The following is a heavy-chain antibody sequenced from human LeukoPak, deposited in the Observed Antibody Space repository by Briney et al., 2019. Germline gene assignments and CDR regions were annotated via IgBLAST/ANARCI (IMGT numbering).Heavy chain of an antibody. CDR2: IIPILGIA. Sequence: ASVKVSCKASGGTFSSYAISWVRQAPGQGLEWMGRIIPILGIANYAQKFQGRVTITADKSTSTAYMELSSLRSEDTAVYYCARDLDCDFWSGYYPEYYYYYGMDVWGQGTTVTVSS. V-gene: IGHV1-69*04. CDR3: ARDLDCDFWSGYYPEYYYYYGMDV. CDR1: GGTFSSYA. J-gene: IGHJ6*02. D-gene: IGHD3-3*01.